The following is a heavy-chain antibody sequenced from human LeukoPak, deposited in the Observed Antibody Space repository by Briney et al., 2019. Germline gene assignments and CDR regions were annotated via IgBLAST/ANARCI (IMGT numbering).Heavy chain of an antibody. D-gene: IGHD3-22*01. J-gene: IGHJ4*02. Sequence: GGSLRLSCAASGFTFSSYAMSWVRQAPGKGLEWVSAISGSGGNTYYADSVKGRFTISRDNSKNTLYLQMNSLRAEDTAVYYCAKGSGYYDSSGSTLYYFDYWGQGTLVTVPS. CDR2: ISGSGGNT. CDR1: GFTFSSYA. V-gene: IGHV3-23*01. CDR3: AKGSGYYDSSGSTLYYFDY.